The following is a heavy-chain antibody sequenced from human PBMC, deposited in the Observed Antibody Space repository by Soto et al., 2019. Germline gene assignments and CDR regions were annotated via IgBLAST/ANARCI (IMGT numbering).Heavy chain of an antibody. V-gene: IGHV4-59*08. J-gene: IGHJ6*03. D-gene: IGHD4-17*01. CDR1: GGSISSYY. Sequence: SETLSLTCTVSGGSISSYYLSWIRQPPGKGLEWIGYIYYSGSTNYNPSLKSRVTISVDTSKNQFSLKLSSVTAADTAVYYCAGHYGDTRRYYYYYMDVWGKGTTVTVSS. CDR2: IYYSGST. CDR3: AGHYGDTRRYYYYYMDV.